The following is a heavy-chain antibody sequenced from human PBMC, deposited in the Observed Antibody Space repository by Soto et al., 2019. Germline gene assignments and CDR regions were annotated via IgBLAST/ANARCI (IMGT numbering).Heavy chain of an antibody. D-gene: IGHD6-19*01. CDR3: ARPATVAPPDAFQV. J-gene: IGHJ3*01. V-gene: IGHV4-39*01. CDR2: VYYSGTS. Sequence: QVHLQESGPRLVEPSETLSLTCTVSGDSIRNSGHYWGWVRQPPGKGLEWIGSVYYSGTSYRKPSLNSRLTMSVDTSKNQSSLKLTSVTAADTAIYYCARPATVAPPDAFQVWSQGTLVTVSS. CDR1: GDSIRNSGHY.